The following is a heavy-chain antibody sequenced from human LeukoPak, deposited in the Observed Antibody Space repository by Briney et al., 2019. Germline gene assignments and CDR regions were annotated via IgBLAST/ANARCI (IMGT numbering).Heavy chain of an antibody. CDR2: INHSGST. CDR3: ARTSYSSGWYDNFDY. J-gene: IGHJ4*02. V-gene: IGHV4-34*01. CDR1: GGSFSGYY. Sequence: PSETLSLTCAVYGGSFSGYYWSWIRQPPGKGLEWIGEINHSGSTNYNPSLKSRVTISVDTSKNQFSLKLSSVTAADTAVYYCARTSYSSGWYDNFDYWGQGTLVTVSS. D-gene: IGHD6-19*01.